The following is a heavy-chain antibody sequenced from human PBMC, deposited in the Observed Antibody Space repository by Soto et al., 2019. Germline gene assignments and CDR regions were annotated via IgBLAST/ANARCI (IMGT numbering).Heavy chain of an antibody. D-gene: IGHD1-7*01. CDR1: GYAFINYA. Sequence: QVKMVQSGAEVKKPGTSVKVSCKASGYAFINYAVTWVRQAPGEGLEWMGWLSPSNDNSYSAEKFQERVTMATETSANTDYMELLRLTSDETAVYYCSREGGNTGTSDYWGQETLVTVAA. CDR3: SREGGNTGTSDY. CDR2: LSPSNDNS. J-gene: IGHJ4*02. V-gene: IGHV1-18*01.